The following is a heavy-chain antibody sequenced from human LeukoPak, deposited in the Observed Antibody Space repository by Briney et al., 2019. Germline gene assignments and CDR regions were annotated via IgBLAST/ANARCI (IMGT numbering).Heavy chain of an antibody. Sequence: SETLSLTCTVAGGSISSYYWSWIRQPPGKGLEWIGYIYYSGSTNYNPSLKSRVTITVDTSKNQFSPKLSSVTAADTAVYYCARHLGIAAALGYWGQGTLVTVSS. J-gene: IGHJ4*02. CDR3: ARHLGIAAALGY. CDR2: IYYSGST. V-gene: IGHV4-59*08. CDR1: GGSISSYY. D-gene: IGHD6-13*01.